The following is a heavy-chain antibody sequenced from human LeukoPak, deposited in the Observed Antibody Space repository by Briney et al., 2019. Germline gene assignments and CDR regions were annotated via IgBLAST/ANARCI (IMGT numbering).Heavy chain of an antibody. D-gene: IGHD4-11*01. J-gene: IGHJ4*02. CDR3: ARGMTTVTTSGYCFDY. Sequence: ASVKVSCKASGYTFTSYDINWVRQATGQGLEWMGWMNPNSGNTGYAQKFQGRVTITTDESTSTAYMELSSLRSEDTAVYYCARGMTTVTTSGYCFDYWGQGTLVTVSS. CDR1: GYTFTSYD. V-gene: IGHV1-8*01. CDR2: MNPNSGNT.